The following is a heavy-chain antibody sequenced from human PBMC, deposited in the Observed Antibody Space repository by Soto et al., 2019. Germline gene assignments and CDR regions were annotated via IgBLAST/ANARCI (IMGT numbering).Heavy chain of an antibody. V-gene: IGHV4-39*07. D-gene: IGHD3-3*01. CDR1: GGSLNSSSYY. CDR2: IYHSGST. CDR3: ARGPTFGR. Sequence: SETPSPPCTVSGGSLNSSSYYCGWIRQPPGKGLEWIGSIYHSGSTYYNPSLKSRVTISVDRSKNQFSLKLSSVTAADTAVYYCARGPTFGRWGQGTLVTVCS. J-gene: IGHJ4*02.